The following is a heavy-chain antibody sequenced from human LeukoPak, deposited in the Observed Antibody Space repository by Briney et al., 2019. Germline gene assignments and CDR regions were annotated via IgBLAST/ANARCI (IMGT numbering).Heavy chain of an antibody. J-gene: IGHJ4*02. D-gene: IGHD3-9*01. CDR2: ISGYSGPA. CDR3: ARDLDTGNYFFAY. CDR1: GFTFSRYW. V-gene: IGHV3-48*04. Sequence: GGSLRLSCAVSGFTFSRYWMTWVRQAPGKGLQWISYISGYSGPAYYADSVEGRFTISRDNAKNSVFLQMNSVRAEDTAVYYCARDLDTGNYFFAYWGQGTPVIVSS.